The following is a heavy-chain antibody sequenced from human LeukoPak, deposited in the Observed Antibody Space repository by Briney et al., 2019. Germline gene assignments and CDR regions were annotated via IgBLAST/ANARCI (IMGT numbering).Heavy chain of an antibody. CDR3: AREEGYGQYGDYGMDV. CDR1: GYTFTSYY. V-gene: IGHV1-46*01. CDR2: INPSGGST. D-gene: IGHD1-1*01. J-gene: IGHJ6*02. Sequence: GASVKVSCKASGYTFTSYYMHWVRQAPGQGLEWMGIINPSGGSTSYAQKFQGRVTMTRDTSTSTVYMELSSLRSEDTAVYYCAREEGYGQYGDYGMDVWGQGTTVTVSS.